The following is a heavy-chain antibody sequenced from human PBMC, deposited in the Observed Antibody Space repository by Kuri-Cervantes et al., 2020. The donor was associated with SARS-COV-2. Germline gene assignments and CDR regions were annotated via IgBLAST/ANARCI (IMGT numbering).Heavy chain of an antibody. CDR3: ARGRGGCSSTSCLAAFDI. J-gene: IGHJ3*02. Sequence: GESLKISCAASGFTFSDYYMSWIRQAPGKGLEWVSSISSSSSYIYYADSVKGRFTISRDNAKNSLYLQMNSLRAEDTAVYYCARGRGGCSSTSCLAAFDIWGQGTMVTVSS. CDR2: ISSSSSYI. D-gene: IGHD2-2*01. V-gene: IGHV3-11*06. CDR1: GFTFSDYY.